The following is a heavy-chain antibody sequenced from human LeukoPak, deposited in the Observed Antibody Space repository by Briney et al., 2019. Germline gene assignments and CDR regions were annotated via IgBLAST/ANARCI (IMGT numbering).Heavy chain of an antibody. J-gene: IGHJ4*02. V-gene: IGHV4-34*01. D-gene: IGHD4-17*01. CDR3: ARARVTTVTTGSPFDY. CDR2: INHSGST. Sequence: SETLSLTCAVYGGSFSGYYWSWIRQPPGKGLEWIGEINHSGSTNYNSSLESRVTISVDTSKNQFSLKLSSVTAADTAVYYCARARVTTVTTGSPFDYWGQGTLVTVSS. CDR1: GGSFSGYY.